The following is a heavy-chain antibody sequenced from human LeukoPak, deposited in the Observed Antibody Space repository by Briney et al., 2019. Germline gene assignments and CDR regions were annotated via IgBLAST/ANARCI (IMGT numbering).Heavy chain of an antibody. CDR3: ARDYISEGYDSSGYCGY. CDR1: GFTFSSYR. V-gene: IGHV3-21*04. D-gene: IGHD3-22*01. CDR2: ISSSSYI. J-gene: IGHJ4*02. Sequence: GGSLRLSCAASGFTFSSYRMNWVRQAPGKGLEWVSSISSSSYIYYADSVKGRFTVSRDNAKNSLYLQMNSLRAEDTAVYYCARDYISEGYDSSGYCGYWGQGTLVTVSS.